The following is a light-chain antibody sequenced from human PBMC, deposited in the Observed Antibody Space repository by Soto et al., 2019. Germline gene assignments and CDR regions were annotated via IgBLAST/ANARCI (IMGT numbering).Light chain of an antibody. CDR2: DAS. CDR3: QQYGRSPWT. CDR1: QSVSSSY. Sequence: IVLTPSPGTLSLSPGERATLSCRSSQSVSSSYLAWYQQKPGQAPRLLIFDASRRATGIPDRFSGSGSGTDFTLTISRLEPEDFAVYYCQQYGRSPWTFGQGTKVDIK. J-gene: IGKJ1*01. V-gene: IGKV3-20*01.